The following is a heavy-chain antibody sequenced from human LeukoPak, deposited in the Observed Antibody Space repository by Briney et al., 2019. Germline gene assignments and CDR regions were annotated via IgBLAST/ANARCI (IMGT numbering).Heavy chain of an antibody. Sequence: SETLSLTCTVSGGSISSSSYYWGWIRQPPGKGLEWIGSIYYRGSTYYNPSLKSRVSISVDTSKNQFSLKLNSVTAADTAVYYCARVYYYYYYMDVWGKGTTVTVSS. V-gene: IGHV4-39*07. CDR1: GGSISSSSYY. J-gene: IGHJ6*03. CDR2: IYYRGST. CDR3: ARVYYYYYYMDV.